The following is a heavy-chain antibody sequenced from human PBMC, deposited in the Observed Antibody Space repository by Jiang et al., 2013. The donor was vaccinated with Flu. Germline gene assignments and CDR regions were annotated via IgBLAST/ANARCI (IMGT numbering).Heavy chain of an antibody. V-gene: IGHV4-34*01. CDR3: ARVPKNYCSSTSCLNGFDY. D-gene: IGHD2-2*01. Sequence: LLKPSETLSLTCAVYGGSFSGYYWSWIRQPPGKGLEWIGEINHSGSTNYNPSLKSRVTISVDTSKNQFSLKLSSVTAADTAVYYCARVPKNYCSSTSCLNGFDYWGQGTLVTVSS. CDR2: INHSGST. J-gene: IGHJ4*02. CDR1: GGSFSGYY.